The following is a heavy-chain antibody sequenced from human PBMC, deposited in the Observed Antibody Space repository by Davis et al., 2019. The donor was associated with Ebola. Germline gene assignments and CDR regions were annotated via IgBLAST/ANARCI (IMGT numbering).Heavy chain of an antibody. D-gene: IGHD3/OR15-3a*01. J-gene: IGHJ5*02. CDR3: ARYYFNWFDP. Sequence: LVKVSCKASGGTFSSYAISWVRQAPGQGLEWMGGIIPIFGTANYAQKFQGRVTITADESTSTAYMELSSLRSEDTAVYYCARYYFNWFDPWGQGTLVTVSS. CDR1: GGTFSSYA. CDR2: IIPIFGTA. V-gene: IGHV1-69*13.